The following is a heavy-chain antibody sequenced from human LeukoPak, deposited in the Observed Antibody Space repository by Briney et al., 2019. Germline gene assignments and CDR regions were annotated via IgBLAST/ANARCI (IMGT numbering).Heavy chain of an antibody. V-gene: IGHV3-30-3*01. CDR2: ISYDGSNK. Sequence: GGSLRLSCAASGFTFSSSAMSWVRQVPGKGLEWVAVISYDGSNKYYADSVKGRFTISRDNSKNTLYLQMNSLRAEDTAVYYCARDPAQWLVNRALRYWGQGTLVTVSS. D-gene: IGHD6-19*01. J-gene: IGHJ4*02. CDR1: GFTFSSSA. CDR3: ARDPAQWLVNRALRY.